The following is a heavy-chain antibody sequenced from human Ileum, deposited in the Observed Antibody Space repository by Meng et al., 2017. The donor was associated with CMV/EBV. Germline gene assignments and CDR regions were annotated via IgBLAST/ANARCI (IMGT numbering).Heavy chain of an antibody. V-gene: IGHV3-74*01. CDR1: GFTYSNYW. D-gene: IGHD3-10*02. CDR2: IKSDESSR. CDR3: ARDYVFQH. Sequence: LRLSCGASGFTYSNYWMHWVRQAAGKGLEWVSRIKSDESSRSYADSVKGRFTISRDNAKNTLYLQMNSLRAEDTAVYYCARDYVFQHWGQGTLVTVSS. J-gene: IGHJ1*01.